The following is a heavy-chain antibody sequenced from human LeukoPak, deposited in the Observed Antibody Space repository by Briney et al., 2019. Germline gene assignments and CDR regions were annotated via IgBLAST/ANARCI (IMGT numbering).Heavy chain of an antibody. J-gene: IGHJ4*02. Sequence: GASVKVSCKASGYTFTSYAMHWVRQAPGQRLEWMGWINAGNGNTKYSQKFQGRVTITRDTSASTAYMELSSLRSEDTAVYYCARSTIVLLWLGEFLGDYWGQGTLVTVSS. D-gene: IGHD3-10*01. V-gene: IGHV1-3*01. CDR2: INAGNGNT. CDR1: GYTFTSYA. CDR3: ARSTIVLLWLGEFLGDY.